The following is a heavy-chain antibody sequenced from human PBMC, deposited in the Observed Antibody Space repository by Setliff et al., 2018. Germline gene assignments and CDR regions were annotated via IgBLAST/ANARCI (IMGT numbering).Heavy chain of an antibody. Sequence: SETLSLTCTVSGGSIINSYYWSWIRQPAGKGLEWIGRISTSGNTNYNPSLKSRVTVSQDTSKNQFSLKLTSMTAADTAVYYCARDQWVRSPPLYFSYSMDVWGQGTTVTVSS. J-gene: IGHJ6*02. CDR1: GGSIINSYY. V-gene: IGHV4-4*07. CDR3: ARDQWVRSPPLYFSYSMDV. CDR2: ISTSGNT. D-gene: IGHD5-12*01.